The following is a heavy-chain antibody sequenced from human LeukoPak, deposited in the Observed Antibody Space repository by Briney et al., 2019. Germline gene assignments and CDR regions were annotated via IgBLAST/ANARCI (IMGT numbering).Heavy chain of an antibody. CDR3: ARDWIDRSLDY. CDR1: GFTFSDYG. D-gene: IGHD2-2*03. Sequence: GGSLRLSCAASGFTFSDYGIHWVRQAPGRGLEWLAVMSPHASYEYYADSVQGRFTISRDDSKKTVYLQVNSLRGDDTAVYYCARDWIDRSLDYWGQGILVTVSS. CDR2: MSPHASYE. V-gene: IGHV3-33*01. J-gene: IGHJ4*02.